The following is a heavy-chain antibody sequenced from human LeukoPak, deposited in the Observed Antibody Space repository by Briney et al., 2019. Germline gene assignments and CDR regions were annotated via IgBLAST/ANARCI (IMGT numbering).Heavy chain of an antibody. J-gene: IGHJ4*02. CDR2: ISSSSSTI. V-gene: IGHV3-48*04. CDR1: GFTFSSYS. D-gene: IGHD5-12*01. CDR3: ARGDRYGGYTVFDY. Sequence: GGSLRLSCAASGFTFSSYSMNWVRQAPGKGLEWVSYISSSSSTIYYADSVKGRFTISRDNAKNSLYLQMNSLRAEDTAVYYCARGDRYGGYTVFDYWGQGTLVTVSS.